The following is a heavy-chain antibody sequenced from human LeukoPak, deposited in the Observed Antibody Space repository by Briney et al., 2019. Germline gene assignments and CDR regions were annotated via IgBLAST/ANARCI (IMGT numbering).Heavy chain of an antibody. V-gene: IGHV1-69*13. CDR1: GGTFSSYA. Sequence: SVKVSCKASGGTFSSYAISWVRQAPGQGLEWMGGIIPIFGTANYAQKFQGRVTITADESTSTAYMELSSLRSEDTAVYYCARPDIVVVPAAIGYYGMDVWGQGTTVTVSS. J-gene: IGHJ6*02. D-gene: IGHD2-2*01. CDR2: IIPIFGTA. CDR3: ARPDIVVVPAAIGYYGMDV.